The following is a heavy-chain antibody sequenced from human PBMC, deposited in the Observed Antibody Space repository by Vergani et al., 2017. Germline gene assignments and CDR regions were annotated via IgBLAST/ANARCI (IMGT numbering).Heavy chain of an antibody. Sequence: QVQLVQSGAEVKKPGASVTVSCKASGYTFNSYDINWVRQATGQGLEWMGWMNPNSGNTGYAQKFQGRVTMTRNTSISTAYIELCSLRSEDTAVYYCAXGKLRRSGSYLEYYFDYWGQGTLVTVSS. CDR2: MNPNSGNT. CDR1: GYTFNSYD. J-gene: IGHJ4*02. V-gene: IGHV1-8*01. CDR3: AXGKLRRSGSYLEYYFDY. D-gene: IGHD3-10*01.